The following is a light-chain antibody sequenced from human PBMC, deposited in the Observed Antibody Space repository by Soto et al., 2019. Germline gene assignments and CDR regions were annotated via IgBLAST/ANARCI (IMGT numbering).Light chain of an antibody. J-gene: IGLJ1*01. CDR2: DVS. CDR1: SSDVGAYNY. CDR3: SSYTSSNTYV. Sequence: QSVRTQPVSVSGSPGQASPNSCTGTSSDVGAYNYVSWYQHHPGKAPQLMIYDVSNRPSGVSNRFSGSKSGNTASLTISGLQAEDEADYYCSSYTSSNTYVFGTGPKVTVL. V-gene: IGLV2-14*03.